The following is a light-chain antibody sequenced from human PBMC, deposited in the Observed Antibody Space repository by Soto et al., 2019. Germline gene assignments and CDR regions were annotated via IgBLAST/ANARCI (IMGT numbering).Light chain of an antibody. Sequence: QLVLTQPASVSGSPGQSITISCTGTSRDVGGYNYVSWYQQHPGKAPKFMIYEVSNRPSGVSNRFSGSKSGNTASLTISGLQAEDEADYYCSSYTSTSTPYVFGTGTKLTVL. J-gene: IGLJ1*01. CDR2: EVS. V-gene: IGLV2-14*01. CDR3: SSYTSTSTPYV. CDR1: SRDVGGYNY.